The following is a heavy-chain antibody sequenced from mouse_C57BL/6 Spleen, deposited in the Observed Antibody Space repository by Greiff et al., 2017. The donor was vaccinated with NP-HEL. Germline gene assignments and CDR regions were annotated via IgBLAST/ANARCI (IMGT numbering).Heavy chain of an antibody. D-gene: IGHD1-1*01. V-gene: IGHV1-81*01. Sequence: VQLQQSGAELARPGASVKLSCKASGYTFTSYGISWVKQRTGQGLEWIGEIYPRSGNTYYNEKFKGKATLTADKSSSTAYMELRSLTSEDSAVYFWARSLYDGSSYSWFAYWGQGPLVTVSA. CDR3: ARSLYDGSSYSWFAY. CDR1: GYTFTSYG. J-gene: IGHJ3*01. CDR2: IYPRSGNT.